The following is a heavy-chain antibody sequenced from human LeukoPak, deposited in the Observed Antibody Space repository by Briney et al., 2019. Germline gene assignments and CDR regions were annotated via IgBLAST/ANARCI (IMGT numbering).Heavy chain of an antibody. Sequence: GGSLRLSCAASGFSFSSSGMHWVRQAPGEGLEWVAVISYDGSNKYYADSVKGRFTVSRDDSKNTLYLQMNSLRAEDTAVYYCARGRSGIYDVFDLWGQGTRVTVSA. CDR2: ISYDGSNK. V-gene: IGHV3-30*19. CDR1: GFSFSSSG. CDR3: ARGRSGIYDVFDL. J-gene: IGHJ3*01. D-gene: IGHD1-26*01.